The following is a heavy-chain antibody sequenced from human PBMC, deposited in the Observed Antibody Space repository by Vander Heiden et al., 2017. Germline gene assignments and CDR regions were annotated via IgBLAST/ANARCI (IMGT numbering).Heavy chain of an antibody. V-gene: IGHV4-31*03. J-gene: IGHJ3*02. Sequence: QVQLQESGPGLVKPSQTLSLTCTVSGGSISSGGYYWSWIRQHPGKGLEWIGYIYYSGSTYYNPSLKSRVTISVDTSKNQFSLKLSSVTAADTAVYYCARGYYYDSSGYYASDAFDIWGQGTMVTVSS. CDR1: GGSISSGGYY. D-gene: IGHD3-22*01. CDR2: IYYSGST. CDR3: ARGYYYDSSGYYASDAFDI.